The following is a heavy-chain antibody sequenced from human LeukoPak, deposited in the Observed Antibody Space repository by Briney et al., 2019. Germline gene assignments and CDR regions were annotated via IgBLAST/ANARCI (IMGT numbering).Heavy chain of an antibody. D-gene: IGHD3-9*01. V-gene: IGHV3-7*03. CDR1: GFIFSNYW. J-gene: IGHJ4*02. CDR2: IKEDGSEK. CDR3: ARDGYDIWTGYYLQDF. Sequence: GGSLRLSCAASGFIFSNYWMSWVRQAPGQGLEWVANIKEDGSEKYYVDSVKGRFTISRDNGKKSLHLQMNSLRAEDTAVYYCARDGYDIWTGYYLQDFWGQGTLVTVSS.